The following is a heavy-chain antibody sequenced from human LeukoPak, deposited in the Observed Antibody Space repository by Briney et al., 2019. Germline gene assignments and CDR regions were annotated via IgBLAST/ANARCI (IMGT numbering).Heavy chain of an antibody. CDR2: INPSGGST. Sequence: GASVKVSCKASGYTFTNYYMHWVRQAPGQGLEWMGIINPSGGSTSYAQKFQGRVTMTRDTSTSTVYMELSSLRSEDTAVYYCARGSRVTSRLDAFDVWGQGTTVIVSS. CDR3: ARGSRVTSRLDAFDV. D-gene: IGHD4-17*01. CDR1: GYTFTNYY. J-gene: IGHJ3*01. V-gene: IGHV1-46*01.